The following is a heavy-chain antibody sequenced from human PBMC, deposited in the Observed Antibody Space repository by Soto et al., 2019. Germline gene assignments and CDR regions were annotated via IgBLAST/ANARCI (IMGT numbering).Heavy chain of an antibody. D-gene: IGHD4-17*01. Sequence: SETLSLTCTVSGGSISSYYWSWIRQPPGKGLEWIGYIYYSGSTNYNPSLKSRVTISVDTSKDQFSLRLSSVTAADTAVYYCARSRTTVTPSGFQHWGQGTLVTVSS. CDR2: IYYSGST. CDR3: ARSRTTVTPSGFQH. CDR1: GGSISSYY. J-gene: IGHJ1*01. V-gene: IGHV4-59*01.